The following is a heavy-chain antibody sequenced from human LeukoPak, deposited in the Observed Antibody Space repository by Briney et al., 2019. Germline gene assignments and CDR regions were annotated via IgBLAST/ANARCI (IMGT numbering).Heavy chain of an antibody. CDR3: ARDRYYYDSSGYYYADY. Sequence: PGGSLRLSCAASGFTFSNYWMSWVRQAPGKGLEWVADIKQDGSQKYYVDSVEGRFTISRDNCKNSLYLQMNSLRDEDTAVYYCARDRYYYDSSGYYYADYWGQGTLVTVSS. J-gene: IGHJ4*02. D-gene: IGHD3-22*01. CDR1: GFTFSNYW. V-gene: IGHV3-7*01. CDR2: IKQDGSQK.